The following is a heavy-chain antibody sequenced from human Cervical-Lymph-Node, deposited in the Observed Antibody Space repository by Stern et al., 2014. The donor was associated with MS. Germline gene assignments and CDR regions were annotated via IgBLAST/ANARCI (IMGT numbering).Heavy chain of an antibody. Sequence: QVQLVESGAEVKKPGSSVKVSCKASGGIFSNYAISWVRQAPGQGLEWMGGIAPLLGTANYAQRFQGRVTITADESASTAFMELSSLRSDDTAVYYCARGEVAGPRELNYWGQGTLVTVSS. J-gene: IGHJ4*02. V-gene: IGHV1-69*01. CDR1: GGIFSNYA. CDR3: ARGEVAGPRELNY. D-gene: IGHD6-19*01. CDR2: IAPLLGTA.